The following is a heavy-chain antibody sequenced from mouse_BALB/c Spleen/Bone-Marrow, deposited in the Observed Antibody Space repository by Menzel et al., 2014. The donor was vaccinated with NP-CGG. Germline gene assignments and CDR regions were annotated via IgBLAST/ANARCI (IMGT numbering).Heavy chain of an antibody. CDR1: GYEFSSSW. CDR2: IYPGNGDT. J-gene: IGHJ2*01. Sequence: QVQLKESGPELVKPGASVKISCKASGYEFSSSWMKWVKQRPGQGLEWIGRIYPGNGDTNYNGKFKGKTTLTADKSSSTAYMQLSSLASVDSAVYFCARGGNYRFDYWGQGTTLTVSS. D-gene: IGHD2-1*01. CDR3: ARGGNYRFDY. V-gene: IGHV1-82*01.